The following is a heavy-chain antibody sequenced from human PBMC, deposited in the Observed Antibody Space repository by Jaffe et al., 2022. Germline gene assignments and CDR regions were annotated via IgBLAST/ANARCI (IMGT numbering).Heavy chain of an antibody. CDR2: IYSGGTT. CDR1: DFTVSNKY. J-gene: IGHJ6*03. D-gene: IGHD2-15*01. Sequence: EVQLVETGGGLIQPGGSLRLSCAASDFTVSNKYMSWVRQAPGKGLEWVSVIYSGGTTYYADSVKGRFTISRDNSKNTLYLQMNSLRAEDTAMYYCAIYCSGGSCYSGGYYYYYMDVWGKGTTVTVSS. CDR3: AIYCSGGSCYSGGYYYYYMDV. V-gene: IGHV3-53*02.